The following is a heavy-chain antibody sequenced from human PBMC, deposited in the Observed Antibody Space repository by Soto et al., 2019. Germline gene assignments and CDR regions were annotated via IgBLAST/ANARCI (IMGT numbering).Heavy chain of an antibody. D-gene: IGHD1-26*01. Sequence: SLRLSCAAFGFTFSTHGMHWVRQAPGKGLEWVALIWNDGNKKDYADSVKGRFTISRDNSKNIVYLRMDSLRVEDTAVYFCARDTWIVSSITSLDHWGQGDLVTVSS. CDR3: ARDTWIVSSITSLDH. CDR2: IWNDGNKK. V-gene: IGHV3-33*01. J-gene: IGHJ4*02. CDR1: GFTFSTHG.